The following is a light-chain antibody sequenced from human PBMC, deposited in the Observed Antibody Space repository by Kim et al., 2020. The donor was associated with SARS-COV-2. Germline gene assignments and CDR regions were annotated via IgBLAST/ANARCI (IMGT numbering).Light chain of an antibody. CDR2: TAS. J-gene: IGKJ1*01. V-gene: IGKV1-5*03. CDR3: QHFYAYPWT. CDR1: QSIRNY. Sequence: DIQMTQSPSTLSASVGDRVTITCWASQSIRNYLAWYQQKPGRAPTLLIYTASTLETGVPSRFSGSASGTEFTLIISSLQPDDSATYYCQHFYAYPWTFGQGTKVDIK.